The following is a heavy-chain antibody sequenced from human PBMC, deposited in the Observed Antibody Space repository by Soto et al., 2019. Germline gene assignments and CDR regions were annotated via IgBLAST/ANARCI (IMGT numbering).Heavy chain of an antibody. V-gene: IGHV3-33*01. CDR3: ARDGDYYDSSGYYSPGGMDV. D-gene: IGHD3-22*01. Sequence: GGSLRLSCAASGFTFSSYGMHWVRQAPGKGLEWVAVIWYDGSNKYYADSVKGRFTISRDNSKNTLYLQMNSLRAEETAVYYCARDGDYYDSSGYYSPGGMDVWGQGTTVTVSS. CDR2: IWYDGSNK. CDR1: GFTFSSYG. J-gene: IGHJ6*02.